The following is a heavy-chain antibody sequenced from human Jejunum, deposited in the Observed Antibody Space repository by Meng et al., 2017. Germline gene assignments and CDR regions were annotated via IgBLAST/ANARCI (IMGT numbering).Heavy chain of an antibody. CDR2: INTNIGGT. V-gene: IGHV1-2*06. CDR1: GYTLNGFY. J-gene: IGHJ4*02. D-gene: IGHD5-24*01. CDR3: AGRSYNYDDYFDF. Sequence: QVQMEQSGAEVRKPGASVKVSCRASGYTLNGFYMHWVRQAPGQGLEWMGRINTNIGGTNYAQNFKGRVTLTRDTSTVYMEVNRLRSDDTAVYYCAGRSYNYDDYFDFWGRGTLVTVSS.